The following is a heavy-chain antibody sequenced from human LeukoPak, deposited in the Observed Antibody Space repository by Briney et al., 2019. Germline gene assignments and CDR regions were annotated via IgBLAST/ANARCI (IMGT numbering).Heavy chain of an antibody. Sequence: GGSLRLSCAASGFTFINYAMSWVRQAPGKGLEWVSTVSGSGSSTYYADSVKGRFTISRDNSKNTLYLQMNSLRAEDTAVYYCAKSQTGILREMDVWGQGTTVTASS. J-gene: IGHJ6*02. CDR1: GFTFINYA. CDR2: VSGSGSST. D-gene: IGHD3-10*01. CDR3: AKSQTGILREMDV. V-gene: IGHV3-23*01.